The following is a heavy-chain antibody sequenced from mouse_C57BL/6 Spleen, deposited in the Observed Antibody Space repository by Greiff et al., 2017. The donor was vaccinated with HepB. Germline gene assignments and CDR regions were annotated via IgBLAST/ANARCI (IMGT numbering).Heavy chain of an antibody. V-gene: IGHV5-12*01. Sequence: EVKVVESGGGLVQPGGSLKLSCAASGFTFSDYYMYWVRQTPEKRLEWVAYISNGGGSTYYPDTVKGRFTISRDNAKNTLYLQMSRLHSEDTAMYYCARQGPIYDGYYDWYFDVWGTGTTVTVSS. CDR3: ARQGPIYDGYYDWYFDV. CDR1: GFTFSDYY. J-gene: IGHJ1*03. CDR2: ISNGGGST. D-gene: IGHD2-3*01.